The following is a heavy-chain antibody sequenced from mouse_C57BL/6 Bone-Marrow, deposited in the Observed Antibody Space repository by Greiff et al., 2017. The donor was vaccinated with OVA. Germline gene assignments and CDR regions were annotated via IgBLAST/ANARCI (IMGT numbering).Heavy chain of an antibody. CDR1: GFTFSDYG. J-gene: IGHJ2*01. Sequence: DVKLVESGGGLVKPGGSLKLSCAASGFTFSDYGMHWVRQAPEKGLEWVAYISSGSSTIYYADTVKGRFTISRDNAKNTLFLQMTSLRSEDTAMYYCARPFITTVVSFDYWGQGTTLTVSS. D-gene: IGHD1-1*01. CDR2: ISSGSSTI. CDR3: ARPFITTVVSFDY. V-gene: IGHV5-17*01.